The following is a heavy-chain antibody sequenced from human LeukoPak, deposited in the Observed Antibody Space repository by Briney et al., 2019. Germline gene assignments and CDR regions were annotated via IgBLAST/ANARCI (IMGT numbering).Heavy chain of an antibody. CDR2: IIPIFGTA. CDR1: GGTFSSYA. Sequence: GASVKVFCKASGGTFSSYAISWVRQAPGQGLEWMGGIIPIFGTANYAQKFQGRVTADESTSTAYMELSSLRSEDTAVYYCARVSWTYYDFWSGYPYYFDYWGQGTLVTVSS. V-gene: IGHV1-69*13. CDR3: ARVSWTYYDFWSGYPYYFDY. J-gene: IGHJ4*02. D-gene: IGHD3-3*01.